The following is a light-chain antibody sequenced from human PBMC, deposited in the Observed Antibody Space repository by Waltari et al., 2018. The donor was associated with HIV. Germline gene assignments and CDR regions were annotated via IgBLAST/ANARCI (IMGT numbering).Light chain of an antibody. CDR2: SNN. J-gene: IGLJ3*02. CDR1: SSNIGSNT. CDR3: ATWDDNLNGWV. V-gene: IGLV1-44*01. Sequence: QSVLTQPPSASGTPGQRVTISCSGASSNIGSNTVNWYQQLPGTAPQLLIYSNNQRPSGVPDRVSGSKSGTSASLAISGLQSEDEADYYCATWDDNLNGWVFGGGTKLTVL.